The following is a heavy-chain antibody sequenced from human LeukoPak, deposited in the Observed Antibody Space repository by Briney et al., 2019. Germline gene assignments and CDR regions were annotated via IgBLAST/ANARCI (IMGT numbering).Heavy chain of an antibody. D-gene: IGHD3/OR15-3a*01. Sequence: ASVKVSCKASGGTFSSYAISWVRQAPGQGLEWMGGIIPIFGTANYAQKFQGRVTITADKSTSTAYMELSSLRSEDTAVYYYARSLWTTSNYFDYWGQGTLVTVSS. CDR1: GGTFSSYA. CDR2: IIPIFGTA. CDR3: ARSLWTTSNYFDY. J-gene: IGHJ4*02. V-gene: IGHV1-69*06.